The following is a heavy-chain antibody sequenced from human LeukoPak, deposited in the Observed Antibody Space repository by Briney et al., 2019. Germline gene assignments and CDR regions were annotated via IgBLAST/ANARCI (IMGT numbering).Heavy chain of an antibody. CDR2: ISYDGSNK. V-gene: IGHV3-30*03. D-gene: IGHD3-9*01. CDR1: GFTFSSYG. CDR3: ARVWAPRVLRYFDWLSTHYYYYYMDV. J-gene: IGHJ6*03. Sequence: GGSLRLSCAASGFTFSSYGMHWVRQAPGKGLEWVAVISYDGSNKYYADSVKGRFTISRDNSKNTLYLQMNSLRAEDTAVYYCARVWAPRVLRYFDWLSTHYYYYYMDVWGKGTTVTVSS.